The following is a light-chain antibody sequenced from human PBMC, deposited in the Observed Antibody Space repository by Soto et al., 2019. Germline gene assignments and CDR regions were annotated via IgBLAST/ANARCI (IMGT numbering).Light chain of an antibody. CDR3: SSYTSSSTLNWV. CDR1: SSDVGSYNY. J-gene: IGLJ3*02. Sequence: QSVLIQPPSVSGSPGQSVTISCTGTSSDVGSYNYVSWYQQHPGKAPKLMIYEVSNRPSGVSNRFSGSKSGNTASLTISGLQAEDEADYYCSSYTSSSTLNWVFGGGTKLTVL. V-gene: IGLV2-14*01. CDR2: EVS.